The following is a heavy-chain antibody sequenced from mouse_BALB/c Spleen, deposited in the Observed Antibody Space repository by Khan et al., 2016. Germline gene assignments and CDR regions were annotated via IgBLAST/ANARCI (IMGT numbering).Heavy chain of an antibody. Sequence: EVQLVESGGGLVQPKGSLKLSCAASGFTFNTYAMDWVRQAPGKGLEWVARIRTKSNNLSTYYADSVKDRFTISRADSQSMLYLQMNNLKTEDTAMYYCVRRNLRWYFDVWGAGTTVTVSS. J-gene: IGHJ1*01. CDR1: GFTFNTYA. CDR3: VRRNLRWYFDV. V-gene: IGHV10-1*02. D-gene: IGHD1-1*01. CDR2: IRTKSNNLST.